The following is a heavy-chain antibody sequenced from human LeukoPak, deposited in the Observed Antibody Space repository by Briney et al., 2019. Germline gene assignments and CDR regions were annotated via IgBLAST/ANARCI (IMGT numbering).Heavy chain of an antibody. CDR3: ARQRSGWSSDY. V-gene: IGHV5-51*01. CDR1: GYTFTSYW. CDR2: IYPGDSDT. D-gene: IGHD6-19*01. Sequence: GESLKISCQGSGYTFTSYWTGWVRQMPGKGLEWMGIIYPGDSDTRYSPSFQGQVTISADKSISTAYLQWSSLKASDTAMYYCARQRSGWSSDYWGQGTLVTVSS. J-gene: IGHJ4*02.